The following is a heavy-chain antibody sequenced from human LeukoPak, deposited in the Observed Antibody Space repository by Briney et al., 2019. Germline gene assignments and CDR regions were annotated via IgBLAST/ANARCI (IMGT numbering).Heavy chain of an antibody. CDR1: GYSFTSYW. D-gene: IGHD2-2*01. V-gene: IGHV5-51*01. CDR3: AVNLGYCSSTSCYWDY. Sequence: GESLKISCKGSGYSFTSYWIGWARQMPGKGLEWMGIIYPGDSDTRYSPSFQGQVTISADKSISTAYLQWSSLKASDTAMYYCAVNLGYCSSTSCYWDYWGQGTLVTVSS. CDR2: IYPGDSDT. J-gene: IGHJ4*02.